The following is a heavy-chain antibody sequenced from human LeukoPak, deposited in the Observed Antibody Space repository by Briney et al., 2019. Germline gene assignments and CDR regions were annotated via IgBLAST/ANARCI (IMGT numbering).Heavy chain of an antibody. V-gene: IGHV3-21*01. Sequence: GGSLRLSCAASGFTFSSYSMNWVRQAPGKGLEWVSSISSSSSYIYYADSVKGRFTISRDNAKNSLYLQMNSLGAEDTAVYYCARRAGTLYFDYWGQGTLVTVSS. CDR2: ISSSSSYI. CDR1: GFTFSSYS. CDR3: ARRAGTLYFDY. D-gene: IGHD3-10*01. J-gene: IGHJ4*02.